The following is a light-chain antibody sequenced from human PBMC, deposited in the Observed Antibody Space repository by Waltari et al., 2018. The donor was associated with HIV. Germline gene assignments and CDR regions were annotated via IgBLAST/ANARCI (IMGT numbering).Light chain of an antibody. CDR1: SSDVGVYNY. V-gene: IGLV2-11*01. CDR3: CSYAGSYTLV. Sequence: QSALTQPRSVSGSPGQSVTISCTGTSSDVGVYNYVSWYQQHTGKAPKLMIYDVSKRPSGVSVRFSGSKSGNTASLTISGLRAEDEADYYCCSYAGSYTLVFGGGTKLTVL. CDR2: DVS. J-gene: IGLJ2*01.